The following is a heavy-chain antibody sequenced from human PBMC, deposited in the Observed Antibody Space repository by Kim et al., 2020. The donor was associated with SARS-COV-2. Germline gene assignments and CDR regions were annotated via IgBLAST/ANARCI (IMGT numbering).Heavy chain of an antibody. J-gene: IGHJ3*02. Sequence: GGSLRLSCAASGFTFSSFAMNWVRQAPGKGLEWVSGISGSGGSTYYADSVKGRFTFSRDNSKNTLYLQMNSLRADDTAVYYCAKHFYLDNRGAGAFDMWG. CDR2: ISGSGGST. V-gene: IGHV3-23*01. CDR3: AKHFYLDNRGAGAFDM. D-gene: IGHD1-26*01. CDR1: GFTFSSFA.